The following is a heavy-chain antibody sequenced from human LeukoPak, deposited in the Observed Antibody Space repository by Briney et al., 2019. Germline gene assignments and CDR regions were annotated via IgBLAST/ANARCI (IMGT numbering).Heavy chain of an antibody. CDR3: AKLDHNYYGSGSPSGRYFDY. CDR2: ISGSGGST. J-gene: IGHJ4*02. Sequence: GGSLRLSCAASGFTFSSYAMSWVRQAPGKGLEWVSAISGSGGSTYYADSVKGRFTISRDNSKNTLYLQMNSLRAEDTAVYYCAKLDHNYYGSGSPSGRYFDYWAREPWSPSPQ. D-gene: IGHD3-10*01. V-gene: IGHV3-23*01. CDR1: GFTFSSYA.